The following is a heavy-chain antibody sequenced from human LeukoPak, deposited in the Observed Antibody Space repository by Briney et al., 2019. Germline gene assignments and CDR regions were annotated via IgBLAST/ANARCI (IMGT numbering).Heavy chain of an antibody. Sequence: GGSLRLSCAASGFTFSSCEMNWVRQAPGKGLEWVSYISSSGSTIYYADSVKGRFTISRDNSKNTLYLQMNSLRAEDTAVYYCAKDRNVLLWFGELNFDYWGQGTLVTVSS. CDR3: AKDRNVLLWFGELNFDY. D-gene: IGHD3-10*01. V-gene: IGHV3-48*03. CDR1: GFTFSSCE. J-gene: IGHJ4*02. CDR2: ISSSGSTI.